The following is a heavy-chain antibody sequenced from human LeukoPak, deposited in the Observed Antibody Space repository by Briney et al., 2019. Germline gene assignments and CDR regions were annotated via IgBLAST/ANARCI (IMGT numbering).Heavy chain of an antibody. CDR3: ARGVRGPAARPRGGGQLYYFDY. V-gene: IGHV4-39*07. Sequence: PSETLSLTCNVSGGSITNNNYYWSWIRQPPGKGLEWIGETNHSGSTNYNPSLKSRVTISVDTSKNQFSLKLSSVTAADTAVYYCARGVRGPAARPRGGGQLYYFDYWGQGTLVTVSS. CDR2: TNHSGST. CDR1: GGSITNNNYY. J-gene: IGHJ4*02. D-gene: IGHD6-6*01.